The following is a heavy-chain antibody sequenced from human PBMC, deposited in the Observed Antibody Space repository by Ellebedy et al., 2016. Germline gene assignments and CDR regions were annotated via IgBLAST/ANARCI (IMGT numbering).Heavy chain of an antibody. Sequence: ASVKVSCXASGYTFTGYYMHWVRQAPGQGLEWMGWINPNSGGTNYAQKFQGRVTMTRDTSISTAYMELSRLRSDDTAVYYCACHLKYDILTGDTLDYWGQGTLVTVSS. CDR2: INPNSGGT. CDR3: ACHLKYDILTGDTLDY. J-gene: IGHJ4*02. V-gene: IGHV1-2*02. D-gene: IGHD3-9*01. CDR1: GYTFTGYY.